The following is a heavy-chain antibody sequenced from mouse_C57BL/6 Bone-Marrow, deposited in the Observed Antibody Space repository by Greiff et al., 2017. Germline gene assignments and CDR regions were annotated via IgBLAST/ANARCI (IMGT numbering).Heavy chain of an antibody. Sequence: VKVVESGPGLVAPSQSLSITCTVSGFSLTSYGVDWVSQSPGKGLEWLGVIWGVGSTNYNSALKSRLSISKDNSKSQVFLKMNSLHTDDTAMDYCASGYDYGGFAYWGQGTLVTVSA. CDR3: ASGYDYGGFAY. CDR2: IWGVGST. D-gene: IGHD2-4*01. J-gene: IGHJ3*01. CDR1: GFSLTSYG. V-gene: IGHV2-6*01.